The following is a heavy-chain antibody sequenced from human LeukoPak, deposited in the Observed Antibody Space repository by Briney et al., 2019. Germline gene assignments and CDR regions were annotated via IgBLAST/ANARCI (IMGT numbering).Heavy chain of an antibody. V-gene: IGHV3-23*01. CDR2: ISGSGGST. D-gene: IGHD6-13*01. CDR3: AHEAASETGAFDI. CDR1: GFTFSSYA. Sequence: VGSLRLSRAASGFTFSSYAMSWVRQAPGKGLEWVSAISGSGGSTYYADSVKGRFTISRDNSKNTLYLQMNSLRAEDTAVYYCAHEAASETGAFDIWGQGTLVTVSS. J-gene: IGHJ3*02.